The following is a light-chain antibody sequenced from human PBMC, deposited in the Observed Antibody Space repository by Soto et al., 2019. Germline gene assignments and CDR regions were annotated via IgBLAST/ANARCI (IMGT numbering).Light chain of an antibody. CDR3: QQYGSSPWT. J-gene: IGKJ1*01. CDR2: GAS. CDR1: QSVSSSY. Sequence: EIVLTQSPGTLSLSPGERATLSCRASQSVSSSYLAWYQQKPGQAPRLLLYGASSRATGIPDRFSGSGSGPDFTLTISRLEPEDFEVYYCQQYGSSPWTFGQGNKVEIK. V-gene: IGKV3-20*01.